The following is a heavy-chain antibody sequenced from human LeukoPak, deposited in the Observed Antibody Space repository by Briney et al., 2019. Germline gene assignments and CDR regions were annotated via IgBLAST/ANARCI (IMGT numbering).Heavy chain of an antibody. J-gene: IGHJ3*02. CDR2: IWYDGSNK. V-gene: IGHV3-30*02. CDR3: AKDALPFTMIVENAFEI. D-gene: IGHD3-10*02. CDR1: GFTFSNYG. Sequence: PGGSLRLSCAASGFTFSNYGMHWVRQAPGKGLDWVAFIWYDGSNKYYVDSVKGRFTISRDESKKTLYLQMNSLRAEDTAVYYCAKDALPFTMIVENAFEIWGQGTMVTVSS.